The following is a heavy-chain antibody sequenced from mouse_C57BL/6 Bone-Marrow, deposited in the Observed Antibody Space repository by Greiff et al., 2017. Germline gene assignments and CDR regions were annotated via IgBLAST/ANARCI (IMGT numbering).Heavy chain of an antibody. CDR3: ARGGSSRLYAMDY. V-gene: IGHV1-82*01. J-gene: IGHJ4*01. Sequence: QVQLQQSGPELVKPGASVKISCKASGYAFSSSWMNWVKQRPGKGLEWIGRIYPGDGDTNYNGKFKGKATLTVDTSSSTAYMQLSSLTSEDSAVYYCARGGSSRLYAMDYWGQGTSVTVSS. CDR2: IYPGDGDT. D-gene: IGHD1-1*01. CDR1: GYAFSSSW.